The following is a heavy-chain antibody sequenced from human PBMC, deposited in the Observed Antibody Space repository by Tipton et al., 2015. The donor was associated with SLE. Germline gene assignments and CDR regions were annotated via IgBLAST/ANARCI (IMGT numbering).Heavy chain of an antibody. J-gene: IGHJ6*03. Sequence: TFSSYWMSWIRQPPGKGPEWIGSIFYSGSTYYNPSLKSRVTISVDTSKNQFSLKLSSVTAADTAVYYCARVWVARDYYYMDVWGKGTTVTVSS. V-gene: IGHV4-39*07. CDR2: IFYSGST. CDR3: ARVWVARDYYYMDV. CDR1: TFSSYW. D-gene: IGHD5-12*01.